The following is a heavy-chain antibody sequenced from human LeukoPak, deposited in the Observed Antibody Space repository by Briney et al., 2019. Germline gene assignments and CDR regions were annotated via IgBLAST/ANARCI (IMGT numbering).Heavy chain of an antibody. CDR3: ARDPVYYFDSSGYYVY. CDR1: GFSFSSYS. CDR2: ISSDTSTI. V-gene: IGHV3-48*01. J-gene: IGHJ4*02. Sequence: SGGSLRLSCAASGFSFSSYSMNWVRQAPGKGLEWVSYISSDTSTIYYADSVKGRFTISRDNAKKSLYLQMSSLRAEDTAVYYCARDPVYYFDSSGYYVYWGQGTLVTVSS. D-gene: IGHD3-22*01.